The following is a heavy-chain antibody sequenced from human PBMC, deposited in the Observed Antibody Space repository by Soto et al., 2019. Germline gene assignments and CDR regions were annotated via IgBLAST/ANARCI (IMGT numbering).Heavy chain of an antibody. CDR1: GFTFSGYW. Sequence: EAQLVESGGGLVQPGGSLRLSCAASGFTFSGYWMHWVRQAPERGLVWVSRINGDGTTTHYADSVKGRFTISRDNAKNTLYLQMNSLRAEDTAVYCCVRSREGYNLVADYWGQGTLVTVSS. V-gene: IGHV3-74*01. D-gene: IGHD5-12*01. J-gene: IGHJ4*02. CDR2: INGDGTTT. CDR3: VRSREGYNLVADY.